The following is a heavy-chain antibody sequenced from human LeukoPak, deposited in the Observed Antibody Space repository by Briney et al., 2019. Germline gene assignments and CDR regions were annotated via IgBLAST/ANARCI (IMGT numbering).Heavy chain of an antibody. CDR2: IGTAGDI. V-gene: IGHV3-13*01. CDR1: GFTFSNYD. CDR3: ARDRGRYYMDV. D-gene: IGHD6-25*01. J-gene: IGHJ6*03. Sequence: GGSLRLSCAASGFTFSNYDMHWVRQATGKGLEWVSGIGTAGDISYPGSVKGRFTISRENAKNSLYLQMNSLRARDTAVYYCARDRGRYYMDVWGKRTTVTISS.